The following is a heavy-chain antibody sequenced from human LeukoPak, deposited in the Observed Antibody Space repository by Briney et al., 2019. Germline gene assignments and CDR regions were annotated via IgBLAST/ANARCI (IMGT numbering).Heavy chain of an antibody. CDR1: GFSFNSYS. CDR3: ARDHGSGSFDY. V-gene: IGHV3-48*04. D-gene: IGHD3-10*01. CDR2: ISSSGGTI. J-gene: IGHJ4*02. Sequence: GGSLRLSCAASGFSFNSYSMNWGRQAPGKGLGWVSYISSSGGTIYYADSVKGRFTISRDNAKNSLYLQMNSLRAEDTAVYYCARDHGSGSFDYWGQGTLVTVSS.